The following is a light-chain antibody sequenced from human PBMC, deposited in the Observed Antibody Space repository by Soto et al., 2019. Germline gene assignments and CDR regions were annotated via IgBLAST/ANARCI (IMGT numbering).Light chain of an antibody. CDR1: QSVTSSY. Sequence: EIVLTQSPGTLSLSPGERATLSCRASQSVTSSYLAWYQQKPGQAPRLLIYGSSNRATGIPDRFSGSGSGTHFTITISRLEPEDCAVYYCQQYDRSPLTFGPGTKVD. CDR3: QQYDRSPLT. J-gene: IGKJ3*01. CDR2: GSS. V-gene: IGKV3-20*01.